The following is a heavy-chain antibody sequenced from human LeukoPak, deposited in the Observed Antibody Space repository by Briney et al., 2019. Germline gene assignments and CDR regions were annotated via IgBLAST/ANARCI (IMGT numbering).Heavy chain of an antibody. CDR2: INPNSGGT. D-gene: IGHD3-16*02. CDR3: ALYVWGSNRRWGNWFDP. J-gene: IGHJ5*02. CDR1: GYTFTDYY. Sequence: ASVKVSCKASGYTFTDYYMHWVRQAPGQGLEWMGWINPNSGGTNYAQNFQGRVTMTRDTSISTAFLELRSLRSEDTALYYCALYVWGSNRRWGNWFDPWGQGTLVTVSS. V-gene: IGHV1-2*02.